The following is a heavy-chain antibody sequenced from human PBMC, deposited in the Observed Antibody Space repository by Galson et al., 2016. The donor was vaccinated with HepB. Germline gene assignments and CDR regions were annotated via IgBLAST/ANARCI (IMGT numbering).Heavy chain of an antibody. CDR3: PMTTTVTKPASFEH. CDR2: LYPGDSDS. J-gene: IGHJ1*01. V-gene: IGHV5-51*01. Sequence: QSGAEVKKPGESLKISCKGSGYSFTSYWIGWVRQMPEKGLEWMGILYPGDSDSRHSPSSQGQVTISADGSISTAYLQWSSVKASDTAMYYCPMTTTVTKPASFEHWGKGTLVTVSS. D-gene: IGHD4-17*01. CDR1: GYSFTSYW.